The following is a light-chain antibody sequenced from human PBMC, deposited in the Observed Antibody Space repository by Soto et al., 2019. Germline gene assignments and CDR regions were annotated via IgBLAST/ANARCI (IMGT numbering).Light chain of an antibody. CDR3: QQYNSYPWT. CDR2: DAS. J-gene: IGKJ1*01. CDR1: QTVGRW. Sequence: DIEMTQSPSTVSASVGDSVTITCRASQTVGRWLAWFQQKPGKAPNLLIFDASRLETGVPSRFSGSGSETEFTLTITSLQPHDFATYYCQQYNSYPWTFGPGTEV. V-gene: IGKV1-5*01.